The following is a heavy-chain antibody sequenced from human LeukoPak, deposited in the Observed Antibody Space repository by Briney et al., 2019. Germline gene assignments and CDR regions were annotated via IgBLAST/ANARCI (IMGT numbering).Heavy chain of an antibody. D-gene: IGHD2-21*01. J-gene: IGHJ1*01. V-gene: IGHV1-18*01. Sequence: ASVKVCCKASGYTFTSYGISWVRQAPGQGLGWMRWISADNGDRNYAQKLQGRVTMTTDASTSTAYMELRSVRSDDTAVYYSVGVPYCGGDCHPSGPRSAEYFQHWGQGTLVTVSS. CDR2: ISADNGDR. CDR1: GYTFTSYG. CDR3: VGVPYCGGDCHPSGPRSAEYFQH.